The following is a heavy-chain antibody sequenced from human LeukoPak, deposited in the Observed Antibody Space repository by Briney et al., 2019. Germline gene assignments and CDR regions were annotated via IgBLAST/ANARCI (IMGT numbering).Heavy chain of an antibody. CDR1: GFTFSSYG. D-gene: IGHD3-22*01. V-gene: IGHV3-33*06. CDR2: IWYDGSNK. J-gene: IGHJ4*02. CDR3: AKDQGRYYDSSGYYPYDY. Sequence: GRSLRLSCAASGFTFSSYGMHWVRQAPGKGLEWVAVIWYDGSNKYYADSVKGRFTISRDNSKNTLYLQMNSLRAEDTAVYYCAKDQGRYYDSSGYYPYDYWGQGTLVTVSS.